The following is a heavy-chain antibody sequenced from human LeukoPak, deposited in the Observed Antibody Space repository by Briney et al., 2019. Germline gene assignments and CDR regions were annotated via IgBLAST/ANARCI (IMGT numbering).Heavy chain of an antibody. CDR2: ISAYNGNT. J-gene: IGHJ6*03. D-gene: IGHD3-10*01. CDR1: GYTFTSYG. V-gene: IGHV1-18*01. CDR3: AREVGAAPLYYDYYPMDV. Sequence: ASVRVSCKASGYTFTSYGISWVRQAPGQGLEWMGWISAYNGNTNYAQKLQGRVTMTTDTSTSTAYMELRSLRSDDTAVYYCAREVGAAPLYYDYYPMDVWGKGTTVTVSS.